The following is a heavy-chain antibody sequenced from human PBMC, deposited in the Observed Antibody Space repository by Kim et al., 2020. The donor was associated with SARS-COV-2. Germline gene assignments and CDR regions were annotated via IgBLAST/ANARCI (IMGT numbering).Heavy chain of an antibody. D-gene: IGHD6-13*01. V-gene: IGHV3-53*01. CDR2: IYSGGST. J-gene: IGHJ6*02. Sequence: GGSLRLSCVASGFTVSSNYMSWVRQAPGKGLEWVSVIYSGGSTYYADSVKGRFTISRDNSKNTLYLQMNSLRAEDTAVYYCARAGEMSYSSSSNYYYGMDVWGQGTTVTVSS. CDR1: GFTVSSNY. CDR3: ARAGEMSYSSSSNYYYGMDV.